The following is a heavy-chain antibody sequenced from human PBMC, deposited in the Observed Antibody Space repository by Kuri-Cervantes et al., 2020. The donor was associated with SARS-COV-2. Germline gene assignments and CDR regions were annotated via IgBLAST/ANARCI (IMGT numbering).Heavy chain of an antibody. CDR1: GGSFSDYH. CDR3: ARQSEYSSSTTKYYFDY. J-gene: IGHJ4*02. Sequence: ESLKISCAVYGGSFSDYHWSWIRQRPGKGLEWVGEINHGGSTNYNPSLKSRVTISVDTSKNQVSLKLSSVTAADTAVYYCARQSEYSSSTTKYYFDYWGQGTLVTVSS. D-gene: IGHD6-6*01. V-gene: IGHV4-34*01. CDR2: INHGGST.